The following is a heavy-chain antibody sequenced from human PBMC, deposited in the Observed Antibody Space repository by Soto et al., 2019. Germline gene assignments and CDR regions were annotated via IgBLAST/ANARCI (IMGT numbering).Heavy chain of an antibody. J-gene: IGHJ5*02. CDR2: IYYSGST. D-gene: IGHD3-9*01. CDR1: GGSISSYY. CDR3: ARGDYDILTGYYNSWFDP. V-gene: IGHV4-59*01. Sequence: KASETLSLTCTVSGGSISSYYWSWIRQPPGKGLEWIGYIYYSGSTNYNPSLKSRVAISVDTSKNQFSLKLSSVTAADTAVYHCARGDYDILTGYYNSWFDPWGQGTLVTV.